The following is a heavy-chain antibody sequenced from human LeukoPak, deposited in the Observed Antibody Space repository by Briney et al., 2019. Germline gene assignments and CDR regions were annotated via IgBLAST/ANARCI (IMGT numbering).Heavy chain of an antibody. CDR2: IWYDGSNK. J-gene: IGHJ3*02. V-gene: IGHV3-33*01. D-gene: IGHD4-17*01. Sequence: GGSLRLSCAASGFTFSSYGMHWVRQAPGKGLEWVAVIWYDGSNKYYADSVKGRFTISRDNSKNTLYLQMNSLRAEDTAVYYCARGRTTVTTADAFDIWGQETMVTVSS. CDR3: ARGRTTVTTADAFDI. CDR1: GFTFSSYG.